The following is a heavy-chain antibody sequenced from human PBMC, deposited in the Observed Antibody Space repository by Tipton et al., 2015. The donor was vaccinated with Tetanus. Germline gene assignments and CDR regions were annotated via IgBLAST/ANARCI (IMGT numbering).Heavy chain of an antibody. CDR1: GASVRDAGYY. CDR3: ARWIAVTGTDFGF. D-gene: IGHD6-19*01. V-gene: IGHV4-39*01. J-gene: IGHJ4*02. CDR2: VFHSGTT. Sequence: GLVKPSETLSLTCTVSGASVRDAGYYWTWIRQPPGKGLEWIGTVFHSGTTYYNPSLKSRVTISVDTSKNQFSLKLTSVTAADTAVYYCARWIAVTGTDFGFWGQGTLVTVSS.